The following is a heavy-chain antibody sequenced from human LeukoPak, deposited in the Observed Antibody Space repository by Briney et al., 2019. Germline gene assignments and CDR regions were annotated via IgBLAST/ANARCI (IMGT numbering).Heavy chain of an antibody. D-gene: IGHD2-15*01. J-gene: IGHJ5*02. CDR2: IYTSGST. V-gene: IGHV4-4*07. CDR3: AISLGYCSGGSCYNWFDP. Sequence: SETLSLTCTVSGGSISSYYWSWIRQPAGKGLEWIGRIYTSGSTNYNPSLKSRVTMSVDMSKNQFSLKLSSVTAADTAVYYCAISLGYCSGGSCYNWFDPWDQGTLVTVSS. CDR1: GGSISSYY.